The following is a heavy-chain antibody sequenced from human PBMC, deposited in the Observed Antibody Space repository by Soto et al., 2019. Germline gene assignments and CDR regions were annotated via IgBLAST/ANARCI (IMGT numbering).Heavy chain of an antibody. CDR1: GFTVSSNY. CDR2: IYSGGST. D-gene: IGHD4-4*01. V-gene: IGHV3-66*01. CDR3: ARRDGYNNKYYYYGMDV. Sequence: PGGSPRLSCAASGFTVSSNYMGWVRQEPGKGLEWVSVIYSGGSTYYADSVKGRFTISRDNSKNTLYLQMNSLRAEDTAVYYCARRDGYNNKYYYYGMDVWGQGTTLTVSS. J-gene: IGHJ6*02.